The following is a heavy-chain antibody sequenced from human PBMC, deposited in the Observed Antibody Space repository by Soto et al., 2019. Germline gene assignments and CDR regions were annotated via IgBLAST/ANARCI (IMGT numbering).Heavy chain of an antibody. D-gene: IGHD3-10*01. CDR3: ARGRLLIYGDYYGSGSYYNAIDY. V-gene: IGHV4-34*01. Sequence: QVQLQQWGAGLLKPSETLSLTCAVYGGSFSGYYWSWIRQPPGKGLEWIGEINHIGSTNYNPSLKCRVPRSVDTSKNQFALKLRSVTAADTAVYYCARGRLLIYGDYYGSGSYYNAIDYWGQGTLVTVSS. CDR2: INHIGST. CDR1: GGSFSGYY. J-gene: IGHJ4*02.